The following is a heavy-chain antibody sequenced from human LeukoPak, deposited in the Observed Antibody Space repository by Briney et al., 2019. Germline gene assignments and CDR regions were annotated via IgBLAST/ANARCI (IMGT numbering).Heavy chain of an antibody. V-gene: IGHV3-69-1*01. Sequence: GGSLRLSCAASGFTFSDYYMYWIRRAPGKGLEWISYVTSGNTKTYADSVKGRFTISRDNYKNTLYLQMDSLGAEDTAVYYCAKVRWVTTVASYDYWGQGTLVTVSS. CDR1: GFTFSDYY. J-gene: IGHJ4*02. D-gene: IGHD4-23*01. CDR2: VTSGNTK. CDR3: AKVRWVTTVASYDY.